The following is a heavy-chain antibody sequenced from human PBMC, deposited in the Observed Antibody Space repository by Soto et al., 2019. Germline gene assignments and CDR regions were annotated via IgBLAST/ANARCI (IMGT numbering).Heavy chain of an antibody. CDR1: SGSISTGSTDY. CDR3: ARGGYYGSGSPAAFDI. D-gene: IGHD3-10*01. CDR2: IYYSGST. Sequence: PSETLSLTCTVSSGSISTGSTDYWSWIRQPPGKGLEWIGYIYYSGSTYYNPSLKSRVTISVDTSKNQFSLKLSSVTAADTAVYYCARGGYYGSGSPAAFDIWGQGTMVTVSS. V-gene: IGHV4-30-4*01. J-gene: IGHJ3*02.